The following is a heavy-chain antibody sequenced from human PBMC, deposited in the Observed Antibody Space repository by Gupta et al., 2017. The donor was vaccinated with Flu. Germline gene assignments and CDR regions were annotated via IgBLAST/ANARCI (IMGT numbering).Heavy chain of an antibody. V-gene: IGHV4-59*01. D-gene: IGHD6-19*01. Sequence: QVQLQESGPGLVKPSETLSLTCTVSGGSISSYYWSWIRQPPGKGLEWIGCIYYSGSTNYNPSLKSRVTISVDTSKNQFSLKLSSVTTADTAVYYCARDQGIAVAGTRDYYYGMDVWGQGTTVTVSS. CDR1: GGSISSYY. J-gene: IGHJ6*02. CDR2: IYYSGST. CDR3: ARDQGIAVAGTRDYYYGMDV.